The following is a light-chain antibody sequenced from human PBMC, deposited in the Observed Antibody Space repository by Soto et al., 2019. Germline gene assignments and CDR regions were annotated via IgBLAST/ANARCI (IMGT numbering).Light chain of an antibody. J-gene: IGKJ4*01. Sequence: EIAMTQSPATLSVSAGARSTLSCTASQSGTSSYLAWYQQKPGEATRLLIYEASNRATGIPARLSGSGSGTDFTLTISSLEPEDFAVYYCQQRSNWPQKLTFGGGTKVDIK. CDR1: QSGTSSY. CDR3: QQRSNWPQKLT. CDR2: EAS. V-gene: IGKV3-11*01.